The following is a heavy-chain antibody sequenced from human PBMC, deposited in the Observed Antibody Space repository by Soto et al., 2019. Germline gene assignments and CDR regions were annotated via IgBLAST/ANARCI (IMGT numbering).Heavy chain of an antibody. CDR3: ARGGHDYYDSSGYSLYYFDY. D-gene: IGHD3-22*01. J-gene: IGHJ4*02. Sequence: PSETLCLTCAVYGGSFSGYYWSWIRQPPGKGLDWIGEINHSGSTNYNPSLKSRVTISVDTSKNQFSLKLSSVTAADTAVYYCARGGHDYYDSSGYSLYYFDYWGQGTLVTVSS. CDR1: GGSFSGYY. CDR2: INHSGST. V-gene: IGHV4-34*01.